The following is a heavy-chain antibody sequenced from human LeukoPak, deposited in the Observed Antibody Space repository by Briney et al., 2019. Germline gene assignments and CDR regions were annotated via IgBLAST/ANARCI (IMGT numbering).Heavy chain of an antibody. CDR2: INESGNT. J-gene: IGHJ4*02. CDR3: ARGPDDIVVVPLDY. Sequence: SETLSLTCAVSGGSFSGYYWSWIRQPPGKGLEWIGEINESGNTNYNPSLKSRATISVDTSKSQFSLKLRSPTPAPPAVYYCARGPDDIVVVPLDYWGQGTRVTVSS. V-gene: IGHV4-34*01. D-gene: IGHD2-2*01. CDR1: GGSFSGYY.